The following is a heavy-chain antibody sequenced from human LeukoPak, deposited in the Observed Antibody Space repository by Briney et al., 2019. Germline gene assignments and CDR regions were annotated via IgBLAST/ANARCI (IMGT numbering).Heavy chain of an antibody. Sequence: GGSLRLSCAASGFTFSSYSMSWVRQAPGKGLEWVSVISGTSAGTYYADSVKGRFTISRDNFKNPLYLQMNSLRAEDTAVYYCAKPTAPSGSNAFDIWGQGTMVTVSS. D-gene: IGHD3-3*01. CDR3: AKPTAPSGSNAFDI. J-gene: IGHJ3*02. CDR2: ISGTSAGT. CDR1: GFTFSSYS. V-gene: IGHV3-23*01.